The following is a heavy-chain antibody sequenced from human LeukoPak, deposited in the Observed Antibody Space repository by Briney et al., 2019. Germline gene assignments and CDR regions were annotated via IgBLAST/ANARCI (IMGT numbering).Heavy chain of an antibody. CDR3: ARGAVAARKFDY. CDR2: INHSGST. J-gene: IGHJ4*02. CDR1: GGSFSGYY. V-gene: IGHV4-34*01. D-gene: IGHD2-15*01. Sequence: PSETLSLTCAVYGGSFSGYYWSWIRQPPGKGLEWIGEINHSGSTNYNPSLKSRVTISVDTSMNQFSLKLSSVTAADTAVYYCARGAVAARKFDYWGQGTLVTVSS.